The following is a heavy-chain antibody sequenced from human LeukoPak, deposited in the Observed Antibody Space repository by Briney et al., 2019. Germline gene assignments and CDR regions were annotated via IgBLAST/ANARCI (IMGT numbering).Heavy chain of an antibody. CDR2: ISGDGAST. CDR3: VREQSSGYFDY. CDR1: GFTFAIHA. D-gene: IGHD3-3*01. Sequence: GGSLRLSCAAPGFTFAIHAMTWVRQAPGKGLEWVSGISGDGASTHYAESVKGQFTISRDNSQTTLYLQMNSLRTEDTAVYYCVREQSSGYFDYWGQGTLVTVSS. J-gene: IGHJ4*02. V-gene: IGHV3-23*01.